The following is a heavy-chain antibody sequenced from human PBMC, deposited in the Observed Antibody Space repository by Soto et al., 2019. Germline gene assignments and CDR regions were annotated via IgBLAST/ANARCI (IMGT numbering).Heavy chain of an antibody. D-gene: IGHD6-6*01. V-gene: IGHV3-21*06. CDR1: GFTFSSYS. CDR3: ARARGISDYFDY. CDR2: ISRSSNYL. J-gene: IGHJ4*02. Sequence: EVLLVESGGGLVKPGGSLRLSCAASGFTFSSYSMDWVRQAPGEGLEWVSSISRSSNYLYYGDSVGGRFTISRDNAKNSLYLQMNSLRAEDTAVYYCARARGISDYFDYWGQGTRVTVSA.